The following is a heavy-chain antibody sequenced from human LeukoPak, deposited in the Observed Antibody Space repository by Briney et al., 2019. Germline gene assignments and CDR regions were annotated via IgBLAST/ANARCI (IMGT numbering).Heavy chain of an antibody. V-gene: IGHV4-39*07. CDR3: ARGRTANPDY. CDR1: GGSISSSSYF. CDR2: IYYSGST. J-gene: IGHJ4*02. Sequence: PSETLSLTCTVSGGSISSSSYFWGWIRQPPGKGLEWIGSIYYSGSTYYNPSLKSRVTISVDTSKNQFSLKLSSVTAADTAVYYCARGRTANPDYWGQGTLVTVSS. D-gene: IGHD1-1*01.